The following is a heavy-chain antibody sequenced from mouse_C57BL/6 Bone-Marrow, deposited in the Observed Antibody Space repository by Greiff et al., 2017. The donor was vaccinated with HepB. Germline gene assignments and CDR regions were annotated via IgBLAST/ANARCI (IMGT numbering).Heavy chain of an antibody. CDR2: IYPGNSDT. CDR1: GYTFTSYW. D-gene: IGHD1-1*01. CDR3: HYGSSYGYFDV. V-gene: IGHV1-5*01. Sequence: VHVKQSGTVLARPGASVKMSCKTSGYTFTSYWMHWVKQRPGQGLEWIGAIYPGNSDTSYNQKFKGKAKLTAVTSASTAYMELSSLTNEDSAVYYCHYGSSYGYFDVWGTGTTVTVSS. J-gene: IGHJ1*03.